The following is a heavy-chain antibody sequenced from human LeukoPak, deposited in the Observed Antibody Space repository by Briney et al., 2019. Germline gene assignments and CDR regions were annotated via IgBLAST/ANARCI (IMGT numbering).Heavy chain of an antibody. Sequence: ASVKVSCKASGYTFTGYYMHWVRQAPGQGLEWMGWINPNSGGTNYAQKFQGRVTMTGDTSISTAYMELSRLRSDDTAVYYCAGSSGYSSSWYFDYWGQGTLVTVSS. J-gene: IGHJ4*02. V-gene: IGHV1-2*02. CDR1: GYTFTGYY. D-gene: IGHD6-13*01. CDR2: INPNSGGT. CDR3: AGSSGYSSSWYFDY.